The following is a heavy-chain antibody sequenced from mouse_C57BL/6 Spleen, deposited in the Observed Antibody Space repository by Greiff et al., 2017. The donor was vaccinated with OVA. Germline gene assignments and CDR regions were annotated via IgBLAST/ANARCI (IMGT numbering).Heavy chain of an antibody. V-gene: IGHV1-82*01. CDR2: IYPGDGDT. CDR3: AREGLGRGYFDV. CDR1: GYAFSSSW. D-gene: IGHD4-1*01. J-gene: IGHJ1*03. Sequence: QVQLKESGPELVKPGASVKISCKASGYAFSSSWMNWVKQRPGKGLEWIGRIYPGDGDTNYNGKFKGKATLTADKSSSTAYMQLSSLTSEDSAVYFCAREGLGRGYFDVWGTGTTGTVSS.